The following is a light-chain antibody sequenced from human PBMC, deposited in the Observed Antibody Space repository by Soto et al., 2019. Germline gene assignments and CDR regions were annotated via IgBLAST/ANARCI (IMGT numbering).Light chain of an antibody. V-gene: IGLV2-23*02. CDR3: CSYAGSSTFSYV. CDR1: SSDVGSYNL. Sequence: QSALTQPASVSGSPGRSITISCTGTSSDVGSYNLVSWYQQHPGKAPKLMIYEVSKRPSGVSNRFSGSKSGNTASLTISGLQAEDEADYYCCSYAGSSTFSYVFGTGTKVTVL. J-gene: IGLJ1*01. CDR2: EVS.